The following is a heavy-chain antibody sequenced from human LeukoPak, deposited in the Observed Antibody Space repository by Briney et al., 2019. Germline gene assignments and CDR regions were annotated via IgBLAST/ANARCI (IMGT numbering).Heavy chain of an antibody. J-gene: IGHJ4*02. CDR3: ARAPGYNYIDY. D-gene: IGHD5-24*01. Sequence: GTLRLSCAASGFTFSSYSMNWVRQAPGKGLEWVSYISSSTTSIYYADSVKGRFTISRDNAKNSLYLQKNSLRDEDTAVYYCARAPGYNYIDYWGQGTLVTVSS. V-gene: IGHV3-48*02. CDR1: GFTFSSYS. CDR2: ISSSTTSI.